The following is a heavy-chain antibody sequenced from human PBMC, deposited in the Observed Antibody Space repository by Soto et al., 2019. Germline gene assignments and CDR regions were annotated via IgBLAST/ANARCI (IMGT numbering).Heavy chain of an antibody. J-gene: IGHJ6*03. CDR3: AGRLGYCSGGSCGNPGYYYYYYYMDV. Sequence: SGTLSLTCNVSGRAISGHYWSWVRQPPEKGLEWIRYIYYSGSTNYNSSLKTRVPISVDKSQNQFSLKLSSVTAADTAVYYCAGRLGYCSGGSCGNPGYYYYYYYMDVWGKGTTVTVSS. CDR2: IYYSGST. V-gene: IGHV4-59*11. D-gene: IGHD2-15*01. CDR1: GRAISGHY.